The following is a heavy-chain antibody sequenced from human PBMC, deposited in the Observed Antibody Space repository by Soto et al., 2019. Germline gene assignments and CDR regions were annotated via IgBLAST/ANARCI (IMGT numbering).Heavy chain of an antibody. CDR2: IYPGDSDT. Sequence: PGESLKISCKGSGYSFTSYWIGWVRQMPGKGLEWMGIIYPGDSDTRYSPSFQGQVTISADKSISTAYLQWSSLKASDTAMYYCARTPSRAAGPHYYYYYGMDVWGQGTTVTVSS. D-gene: IGHD6-13*01. CDR3: ARTPSRAAGPHYYYYYGMDV. V-gene: IGHV5-51*01. J-gene: IGHJ6*01. CDR1: GYSFTSYW.